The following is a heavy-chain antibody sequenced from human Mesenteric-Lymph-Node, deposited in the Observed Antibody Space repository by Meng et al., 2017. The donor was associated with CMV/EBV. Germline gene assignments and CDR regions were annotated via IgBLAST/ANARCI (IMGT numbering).Heavy chain of an antibody. CDR1: GFTFSDYY. CDR2: ISSSGSTI. D-gene: IGHD2-21*02. CDR3: AKPKRGGTAVAAPRT. Sequence: GESLKISCAASGFTFSDYYMSWIRQAPGKGLEWVSYISSSGSTIYYADSVKGRFTISRDNAKNSLYLQMNSLRAEDTAVYYCAKPKRGGTAVAAPRTWGQGTLVTVSS. J-gene: IGHJ5*02. V-gene: IGHV3-11*01.